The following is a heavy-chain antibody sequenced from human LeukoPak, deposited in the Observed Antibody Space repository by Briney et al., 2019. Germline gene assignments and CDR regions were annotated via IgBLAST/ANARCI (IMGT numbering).Heavy chain of an antibody. CDR3: ARDSFMTTVTPSSMDV. Sequence: ASVKVSCKASGYTFTSYGISWVRQAPGQGLEWMGIINPSGGSTRYTQKLQGRVTMTRDTSTSTVYMELSSLRSEDTAVYYCARDSFMTTVTPSSMDVWGQGTTVTVSS. CDR2: INPSGGST. D-gene: IGHD4-17*01. V-gene: IGHV1-46*01. CDR1: GYTFTSYG. J-gene: IGHJ6*02.